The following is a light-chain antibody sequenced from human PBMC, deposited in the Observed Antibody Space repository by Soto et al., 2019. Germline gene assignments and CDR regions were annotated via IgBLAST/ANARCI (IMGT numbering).Light chain of an antibody. V-gene: IGLV2-14*01. CDR3: RSYTSSRTLV. CDR1: SSDVGGYNY. CDR2: EVS. Sequence: QSVLTQPASVSGSPGQSITISCTGTSSDVGGYNYVYWYQQHPGKAPKLMIYEVSNRPSGVSNRFSVSKSGNTASLTIYGHQAEDEADYYCRSYTSSRTLVFGGGNQVNVL. J-gene: IGLJ2*01.